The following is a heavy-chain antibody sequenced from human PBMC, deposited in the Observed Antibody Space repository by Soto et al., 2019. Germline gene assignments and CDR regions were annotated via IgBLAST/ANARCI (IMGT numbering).Heavy chain of an antibody. J-gene: IGHJ4*02. D-gene: IGHD2-15*01. CDR1: GFTFSSYG. Sequence: QPGGSLRLSCAASGFTFSSYGMHWVRQAPGKGLEWVAVIWYDGSNKYYADSVKGRFTISRDNSKNTLYLQMNSLRAEDTAVYYCARDLETFIADIGYWGQGTLVTVSS. V-gene: IGHV3-33*01. CDR3: ARDLETFIADIGY. CDR2: IWYDGSNK.